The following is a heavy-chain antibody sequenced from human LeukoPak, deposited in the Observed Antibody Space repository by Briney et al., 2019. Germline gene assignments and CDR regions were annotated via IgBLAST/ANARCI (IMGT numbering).Heavy chain of an antibody. CDR2: INPSGGST. CDR1: GYTFTSYF. V-gene: IGHV1-46*01. D-gene: IGHD6-6*01. Sequence: ASVKVSCKASGYTFTSYFTHWVRQAPGQGLEWMGIINPSGGSTSYAQKFQGRVTMTRDMSTSTVYMELSSLRSEDTAVYYCARDPRLAAPGWFDPWGQGTLVTVSS. J-gene: IGHJ5*02. CDR3: ARDPRLAAPGWFDP.